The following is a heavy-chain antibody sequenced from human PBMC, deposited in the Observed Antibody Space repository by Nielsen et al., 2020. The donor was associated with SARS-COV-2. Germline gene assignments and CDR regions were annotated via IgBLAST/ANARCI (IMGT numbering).Heavy chain of an antibody. D-gene: IGHD2-15*01. CDR3: ARGVVANYYYYGMDV. J-gene: IGHJ6*02. Sequence: VRQAPGKGLEWIGEIYHSGSTNYNPSLKSRVTISVDTSKNQFSLKLSSVTAADTAVYYCARGVVANYYYYGMDVWGQGTTVTVSS. V-gene: IGHV4-4*02. CDR2: IYHSGST.